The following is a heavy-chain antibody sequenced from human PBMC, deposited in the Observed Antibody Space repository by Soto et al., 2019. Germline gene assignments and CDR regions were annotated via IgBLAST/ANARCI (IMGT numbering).Heavy chain of an antibody. CDR1: GFPFSSYS. J-gene: IGHJ5*02. D-gene: IGHD2-2*01. CDR2: ISYDGSSK. Sequence: GPSCAASGFPFSSYSMPLVRPAPGKGLEWVALISYDGSSKYYADSVKGRFTISRDNSKNTLYLQINSLRAEDTAVYYCARGPSTSTYNWFDPWGQGTLVTVSS. CDR3: ARGPSTSTYNWFDP. V-gene: IGHV3-30-3*01.